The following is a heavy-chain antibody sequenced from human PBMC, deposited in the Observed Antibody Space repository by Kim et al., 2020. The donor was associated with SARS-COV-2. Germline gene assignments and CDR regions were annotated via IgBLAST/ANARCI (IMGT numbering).Heavy chain of an antibody. J-gene: IGHJ5*02. CDR3: ARTDWNDRSVEGWFDP. CDR2: ISAYNGNT. Sequence: ASVKVSCKASGYTFTSYGISWVRQAPGQGLEWMGWISAYNGNTNYAQKLQGRVTMTTDTSTSTAYMELRSLRSDDTAVYYCARTDWNDRSVEGWFDPWGQGTLVTVSS. CDR1: GYTFTSYG. D-gene: IGHD1-1*01. V-gene: IGHV1-18*01.